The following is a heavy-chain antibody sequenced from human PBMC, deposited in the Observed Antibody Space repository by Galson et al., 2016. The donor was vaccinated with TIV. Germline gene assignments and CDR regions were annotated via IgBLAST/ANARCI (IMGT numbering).Heavy chain of an antibody. J-gene: IGHJ2*01. CDR3: ARDQSMIGDYYFDL. CDR2: INPTSGGP. CDR1: GYTFTDYY. D-gene: IGHD3-16*01. V-gene: IGHV1-2*04. Sequence: SVKVSCKAPGYTFTDYYFHWVRQAPGQGLEWMGWINPTSGGPKYAQKFQAWVTLTRDTSINTAHMEMSRLKSDDTAVYFCARDQSMIGDYYFDLWGRGTLVTVSS.